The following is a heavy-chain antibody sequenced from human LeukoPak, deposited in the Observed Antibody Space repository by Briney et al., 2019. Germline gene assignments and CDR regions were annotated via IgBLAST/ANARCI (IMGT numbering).Heavy chain of an antibody. J-gene: IGHJ4*02. CDR3: AREPEDGYMGTWDY. D-gene: IGHD5-24*01. V-gene: IGHV4-39*07. CDR2: IYYSGST. Sequence: SETLSLTCTVSGGSISSSSYYWGWIRQPPGKGLEWIGSIYYSGSTYYNPSLKSRVTISVDTSKNQFSLKLSSVTAADTAVYYCAREPEDGYMGTWDYWGQGTLVTVSS. CDR1: GGSISSSSYY.